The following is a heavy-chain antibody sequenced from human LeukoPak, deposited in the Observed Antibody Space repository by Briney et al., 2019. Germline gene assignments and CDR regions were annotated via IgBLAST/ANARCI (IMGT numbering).Heavy chain of an antibody. D-gene: IGHD4-17*01. Sequence: SETLSLTCTVSGGSITSYYWAWLRQPPEKGLEWIGYIYYSGYNNYNPSLKSRVSMSVDTSKNQFSLKLTSVTAADTAVYYCARHTIASDGVRLFDYWGRGTLVTVSS. CDR1: GGSITSYY. J-gene: IGHJ4*02. V-gene: IGHV4-59*08. CDR2: IYYSGYN. CDR3: ARHTIASDGVRLFDY.